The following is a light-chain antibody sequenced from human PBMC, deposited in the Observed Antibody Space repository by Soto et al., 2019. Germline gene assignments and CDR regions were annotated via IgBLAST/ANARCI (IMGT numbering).Light chain of an antibody. CDR1: SSDVGAYDY. CDR2: EVR. CDR3: SSHTSSNTRV. V-gene: IGLV2-14*03. J-gene: IGLJ1*01. Sequence: QSVLTQPASVSGSPGQGITISCTGTSSDVGAYDYVSWYQQHPDKAPKLIIYEVRNRPSGISGRFSGSKSVNTATLAISGLQAEDEADYYCSSHTSSNTRVFGTGTKVTVL.